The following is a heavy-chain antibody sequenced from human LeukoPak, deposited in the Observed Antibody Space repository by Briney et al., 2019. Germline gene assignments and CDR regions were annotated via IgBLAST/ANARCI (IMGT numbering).Heavy chain of an antibody. Sequence: GGSLTLSCAASGITFSGHWMHWVRQAPGKGPAWVSRIKSDGSSTSYAHSVKGRFTISSDNAKNTLYLQMNSLRAEDTAVYYCARSDWFDPWGQGTLVIVSS. CDR1: GITFSGHW. CDR2: IKSDGSST. J-gene: IGHJ5*02. V-gene: IGHV3-74*01. CDR3: ARSDWFDP.